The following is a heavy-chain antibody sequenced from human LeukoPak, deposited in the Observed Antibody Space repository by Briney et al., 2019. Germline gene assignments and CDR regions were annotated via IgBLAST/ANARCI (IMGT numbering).Heavy chain of an antibody. V-gene: IGHV3-21*01. D-gene: IGHD4-17*01. Sequence: PGGSLRLSCTASGFTFSSYTMNWVRQAPGKGLEWVSSISGSSDSICYADSMKGRFTISRDNAKRSLYLQMNSLRAEDTAVYYCARDLYGDYATDFWGQGTLVTVSS. J-gene: IGHJ4*02. CDR1: GFTFSSYT. CDR2: ISGSSDSI. CDR3: ARDLYGDYATDF.